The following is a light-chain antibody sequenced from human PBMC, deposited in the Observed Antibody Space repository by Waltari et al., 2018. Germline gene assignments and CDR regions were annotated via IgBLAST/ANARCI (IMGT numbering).Light chain of an antibody. J-gene: IGKJ1*01. CDR2: GAS. Sequence: DIVLTQSPGTLSLSPGERATLPCRASKSVSNSYLAWYQQKPGKAPRVLIHGASNRATGIPYRLSGSGSGTDFTLTISRLEPEXXXVYYCQQYGSSPWTVGQGTKVEIK. CDR3: QQYGSSPWT. CDR1: KSVSNSY. V-gene: IGKV3-20*01.